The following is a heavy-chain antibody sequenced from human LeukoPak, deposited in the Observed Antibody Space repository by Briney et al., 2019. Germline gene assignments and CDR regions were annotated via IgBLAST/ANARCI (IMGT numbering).Heavy chain of an antibody. V-gene: IGHV3-53*01. Sequence: GGSLRLSCAASGFTVSGTHMSWVRQAPGKGLEWVSAMYTGGMTYYADSVQGRFTISRDNSKNTLYLQMNSLRAEDTAVYYCAKDEATSGGGLASWGQGTLVTVSS. D-gene: IGHD3-16*01. J-gene: IGHJ4*02. CDR1: GFTVSGTH. CDR3: AKDEATSGGGLAS. CDR2: MYTGGMT.